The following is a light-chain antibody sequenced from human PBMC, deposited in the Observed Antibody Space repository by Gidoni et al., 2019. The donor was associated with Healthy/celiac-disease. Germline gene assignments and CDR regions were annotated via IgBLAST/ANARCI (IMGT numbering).Light chain of an antibody. V-gene: IGKV1-39*01. CDR2: AAS. Sequence: DIQMTQSPSSLSASVGDRVTITCRASQSISSHLNWYQQKPGKAPKLLIYAASSLQSGVPSRFSVSGSGSDFTLTISSLQPEDFATYDCQQSYSTPLLTFGGGTKVEIK. CDR3: QQSYSTPLLT. CDR1: QSISSH. J-gene: IGKJ4*02.